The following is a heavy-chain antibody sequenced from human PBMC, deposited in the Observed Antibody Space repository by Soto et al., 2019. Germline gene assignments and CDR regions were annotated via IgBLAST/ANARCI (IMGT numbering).Heavy chain of an antibody. CDR3: ARDYRTPYGGMDG. CDR2: IYYSART. Sequence: TLSLTYTVSGGSISSPDHHWTWIRRSPGKGLEWIGAIYYSARTYYNPSLVSRIRISVATSKNQFSLRLTSVTAADTAVYFCARDYRTPYGGMDGWGQGTKVTVSS. V-gene: IGHV4-30-4*01. J-gene: IGHJ6*02. D-gene: IGHD3-10*01. CDR1: GGSISSPDHH.